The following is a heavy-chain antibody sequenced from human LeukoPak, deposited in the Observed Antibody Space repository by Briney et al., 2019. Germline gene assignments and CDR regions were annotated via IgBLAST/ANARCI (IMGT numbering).Heavy chain of an antibody. CDR2: IIGSAVNT. Sequence: GGSLRLSCGASGLTVSSYGMSGVRQAPGKGLEWVSTIIGSAVNTYYADSVKGRFTISRDDSKNTVYLQMNSLRAEDTAVYSCAKYTSGTSYRGLDQWGQGTLVTVSS. D-gene: IGHD3-10*01. CDR1: GLTVSSYG. J-gene: IGHJ4*02. CDR3: AKYTSGTSYRGLDQ. V-gene: IGHV3-23*01.